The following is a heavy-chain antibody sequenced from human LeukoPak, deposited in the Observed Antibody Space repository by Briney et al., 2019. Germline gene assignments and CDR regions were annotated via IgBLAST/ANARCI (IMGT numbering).Heavy chain of an antibody. CDR2: INHSGST. D-gene: IGHD2-2*01. J-gene: IGHJ5*02. CDR3: AIHIVVVPAAKKKNWFDP. Sequence: PSETLSLTCAVYGGSFSGYYWSWIRQPPGKGLEWIGEINHSGSTNYNPSLKSRVTISVDTSKNQFSLKLSSVTAADTAVYYCAIHIVVVPAAKKKNWFDPWGQRTLVTLSS. V-gene: IGHV4-34*01. CDR1: GGSFSGYY.